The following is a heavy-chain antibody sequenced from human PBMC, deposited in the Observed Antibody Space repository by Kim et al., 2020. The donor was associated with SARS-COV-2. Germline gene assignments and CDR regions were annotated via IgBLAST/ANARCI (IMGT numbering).Heavy chain of an antibody. Sequence: LSLTCAASGFTFSNAWMSWVRQAPGKGLEWVGRIKSKTDGGTTDYAAPVKGRFTISRDDSKNTLYLQMNSLKTEDTAVYYCTTDHYYGSGSYRYYFDYWGQGTLVTVSS. V-gene: IGHV3-15*01. CDR3: TTDHYYGSGSYRYYFDY. D-gene: IGHD3-10*01. J-gene: IGHJ4*02. CDR1: GFTFSNAW. CDR2: IKSKTDGGTT.